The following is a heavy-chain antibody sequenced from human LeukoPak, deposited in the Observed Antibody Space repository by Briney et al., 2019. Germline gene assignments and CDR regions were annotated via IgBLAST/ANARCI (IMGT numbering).Heavy chain of an antibody. CDR3: ARRLFLEWLGSYDI. CDR1: GGSIGSNSYY. CDR2: IYYSGNT. D-gene: IGHD3-3*01. Sequence: SETLSLTCTVSGGSIGSNSYYWDWIRQPPGKGLEWIGSIYYSGNTYYNPSLKSRVTISVDTSKNQFSLKLSTVTAADTAVYFCARRLFLEWLGSYDIWGQGTMVTVSS. J-gene: IGHJ3*02. V-gene: IGHV4-39*01.